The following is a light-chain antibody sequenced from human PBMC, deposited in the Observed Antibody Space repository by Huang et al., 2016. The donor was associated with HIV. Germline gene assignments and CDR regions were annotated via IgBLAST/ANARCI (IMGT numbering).Light chain of an antibody. Sequence: DIQMTQSPSSLSASVGDRVTITCQASQDISNYLNRYQQKQGKAPKLLIYDASNLETGVPSRFSGSGSGTDFTFTISSLQPEDISTYYCQQYDNLPVFTFGPGTKVDIK. CDR3: QQYDNLPVFT. CDR2: DAS. CDR1: QDISNY. V-gene: IGKV1-33*01. J-gene: IGKJ3*01.